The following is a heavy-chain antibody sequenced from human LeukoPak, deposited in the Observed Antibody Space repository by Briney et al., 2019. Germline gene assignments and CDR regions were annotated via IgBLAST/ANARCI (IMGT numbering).Heavy chain of an antibody. CDR2: ISSNGGST. D-gene: IGHD6-19*01. CDR1: GFTFSSYA. Sequence: GRSLSLSCSASGFTFSSYAMHWVRQAPGKGLEYVSAISSNGGSTYYADSVKGRFTISRDNSKNTLYLQMSSLRAEDTAVYYCVKGASSGWYEYIDYWGQGTLVTVSS. CDR3: VKGASSGWYEYIDY. V-gene: IGHV3-64D*06. J-gene: IGHJ4*02.